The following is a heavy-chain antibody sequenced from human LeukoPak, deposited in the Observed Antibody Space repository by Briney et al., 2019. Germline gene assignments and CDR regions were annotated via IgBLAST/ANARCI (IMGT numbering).Heavy chain of an antibody. CDR1: GGSISSSSYY. Sequence: MTSETLSVTCTVSGGSISSSSYYWGWIRQPPGKGLEWIGSIYYTRSTYYNPSLKSRVTISVDTSKNQFSLKLTSVTAADTAVYYCARGVTMIVVVIHDWYFDLWGRGTLVTVSS. CDR3: ARGVTMIVVVIHDWYFDL. CDR2: IYYTRST. J-gene: IGHJ2*01. D-gene: IGHD3-22*01. V-gene: IGHV4-39*01.